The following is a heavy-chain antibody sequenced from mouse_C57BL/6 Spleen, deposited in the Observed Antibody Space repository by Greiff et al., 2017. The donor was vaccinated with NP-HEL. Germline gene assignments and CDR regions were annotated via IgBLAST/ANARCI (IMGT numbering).Heavy chain of an antibody. CDR3: AREDWEGDY. V-gene: IGHV3-6*01. CDR2: ISYDGSN. J-gene: IGHJ4*01. D-gene: IGHD4-1*01. Sequence: EVQLQESGPGLVKPSQSLSLTCSVTGYSITSGYYWNWIRQFPGNKLEWMGYISYDGSNNYNPSLKNRISITRDTSKNQFFLKLNSVTTEDTATYYCAREDWEGDYWGQGTSVTVSS. CDR1: GYSITSGYY.